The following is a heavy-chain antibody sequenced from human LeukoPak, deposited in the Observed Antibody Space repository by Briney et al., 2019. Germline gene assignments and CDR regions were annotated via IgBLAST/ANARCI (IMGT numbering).Heavy chain of an antibody. V-gene: IGHV3-23*01. Sequence: GGSLRLSCAASTFTFNSYWMSWVRQAPGKGLEWVSAISGSGGSTYYADSVKGRFTISRDNFKNTLYLQMNSLRAEDTAVYYCAKAPVVIAARLYFDYWGQGTLVTVSS. CDR2: ISGSGGST. J-gene: IGHJ4*02. CDR3: AKAPVVIAARLYFDY. CDR1: TFTFNSYW. D-gene: IGHD6-6*01.